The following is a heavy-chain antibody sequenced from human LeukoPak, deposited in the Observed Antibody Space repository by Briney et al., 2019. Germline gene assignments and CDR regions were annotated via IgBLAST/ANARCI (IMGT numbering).Heavy chain of an antibody. D-gene: IGHD3-22*01. V-gene: IGHV3-15*01. CDR3: TTVITMIVATPDY. Sequence: GGSLRLSCAASGFTFSNAWMSWVRQAPGKGLEWVGRIKSKTDGGTTVYAAPVKGRFTISRDDSKNTLYLQMNSLKTEDTAVYYCTTVITMIVATPDYWGQGTPVTVSS. CDR1: GFTFSNAW. J-gene: IGHJ4*02. CDR2: IKSKTDGGTT.